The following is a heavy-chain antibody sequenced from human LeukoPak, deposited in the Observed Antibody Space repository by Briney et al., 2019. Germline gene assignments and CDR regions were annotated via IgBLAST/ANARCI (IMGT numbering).Heavy chain of an antibody. Sequence: PGGSLKLSCAASGFTFSDSTMHWVRQASGKGPEWVGRIRNKANSYATAFAASVQGRFAISRDVSKNTAYLQMNSLKTEDTAMYYCTSYYYYDSSSPIGLVRYWGQGTLVTVSS. CDR2: IRNKANSYAT. CDR1: GFTFSDST. D-gene: IGHD3-22*01. CDR3: TSYYYYDSSSPIGLVRY. V-gene: IGHV3-73*01. J-gene: IGHJ4*02.